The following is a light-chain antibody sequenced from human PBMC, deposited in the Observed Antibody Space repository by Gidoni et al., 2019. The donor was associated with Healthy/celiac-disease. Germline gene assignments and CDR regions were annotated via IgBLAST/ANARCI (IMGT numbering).Light chain of an antibody. J-gene: IGKJ1*01. Sequence: EIVMTQSPATLSVSPGERATLSCRASQSVSSNLAWYQQKPGQAPRLLIYGASTRATGIPARFSGSGSGTEFTLTISSLQSEDFAVYYCQHPRETFGQGTKVEIK. CDR2: GAS. CDR1: QSVSSN. CDR3: QHPRET. V-gene: IGKV3-15*01.